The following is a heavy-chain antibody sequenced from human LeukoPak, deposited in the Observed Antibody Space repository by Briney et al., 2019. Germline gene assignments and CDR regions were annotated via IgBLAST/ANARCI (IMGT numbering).Heavy chain of an antibody. V-gene: IGHV3-7*04. J-gene: IGHJ4*02. CDR2: IKQDGSAK. CDR3: AGGEGYIGKK. D-gene: IGHD5-18*01. Sequence: GGSLTLSCAASGFTFSTYCKNWVRQAPPKGLEWVANIKQDGSAKTYVHPVKGRLTIYRHNAKNSLYLEMNSGTVEDTAMYYCAGGEGYIGKKWGQGTLVTVSS. CDR1: GFTFSTYC.